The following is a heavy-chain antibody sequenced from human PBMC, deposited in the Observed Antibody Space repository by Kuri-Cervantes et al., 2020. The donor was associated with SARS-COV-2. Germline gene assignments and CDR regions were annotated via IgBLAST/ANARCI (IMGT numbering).Heavy chain of an antibody. J-gene: IGHJ6*02. D-gene: IGHD2-2*02. CDR3: ARDPLIVPAAIDYYYYGMDV. CDR2: IKQDGSEK. V-gene: IGHV3-7*05. CDR1: GFTFSSYW. Sequence: GESLKISCAASGFTFSSYWMSWVRQAPGKGLEWVANIKQDGSEKYYVDSVKGRFTISRDNAKNSLYLQMNSLRAEDTAVYYCARDPLIVPAAIDYYYYGMDVWGQGTTVTVSS.